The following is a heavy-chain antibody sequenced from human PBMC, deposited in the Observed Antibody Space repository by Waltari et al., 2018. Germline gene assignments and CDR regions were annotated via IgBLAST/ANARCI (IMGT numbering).Heavy chain of an antibody. CDR1: GFPFTSHW. D-gene: IGHD3-10*01. CDR3: AHLFVIRTFDAFDI. V-gene: IGHV3-74*01. J-gene: IGHJ3*02. Sequence: EVQLVESGGGLVQPGGSLRLSCAVSGFPFTSHWMHWVRQFPGKGLVWVSRIRPDGSDPNYADTVKGRFTISRDNAKNTLYLQMHSLRAEDTAVYYCAHLFVIRTFDAFDIWGQGTMVTVSA. CDR2: IRPDGSDP.